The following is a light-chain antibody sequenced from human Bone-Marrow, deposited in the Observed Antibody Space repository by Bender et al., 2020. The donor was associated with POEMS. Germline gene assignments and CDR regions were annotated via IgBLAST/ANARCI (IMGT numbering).Light chain of an antibody. J-gene: IGLJ2*01. CDR2: EVS. CDR3: NSFTTSGML. CDR1: SSDIGSYNY. V-gene: IGLV2-14*01. Sequence: QSALTQPASVSGSPGQSITISCTGTSSDIGSYNYVSWYQQYPGKAPQLMIYEVSNRPSGISDRFSGSKSGNTASLTISGLQAEDEAHYYCNSFTTSGMLFGGGTKLTVL.